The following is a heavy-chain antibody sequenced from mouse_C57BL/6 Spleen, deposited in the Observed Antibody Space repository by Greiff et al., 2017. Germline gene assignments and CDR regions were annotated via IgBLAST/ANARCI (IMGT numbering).Heavy chain of an antibody. CDR3: ARTDGYYPWFAY. V-gene: IGHV1-53*01. J-gene: IGHJ3*01. CDR1: GYTFTSYW. CDR2: INPSNGGT. D-gene: IGHD2-3*01. Sequence: QVQLQQPGPELVKPGASVKLSCKASGYTFTSYWMHWVKQRPGQGLEWIGNINPSNGGTNYNEKFKSKATLTVDKSSSTAYMQLSSLTSEDSAVYYCARTDGYYPWFAYWGQGTLVTVSA.